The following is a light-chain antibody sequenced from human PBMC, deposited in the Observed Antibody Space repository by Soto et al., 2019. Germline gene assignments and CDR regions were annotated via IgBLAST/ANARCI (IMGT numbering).Light chain of an antibody. J-gene: IGLJ1*01. Sequence: ALTQPRSVSGSPGQSVTISRTGTSSDVGGYNYVSWYQQHPGKAPKLMIYDVSKRPSGVPDRFSGSKSGNTASLTIAGLQAEDEADYYCCSYAGSYTHVFGPGTKLTVL. CDR2: DVS. CDR1: SSDVGGYNY. CDR3: CSYAGSYTHV. V-gene: IGLV2-11*01.